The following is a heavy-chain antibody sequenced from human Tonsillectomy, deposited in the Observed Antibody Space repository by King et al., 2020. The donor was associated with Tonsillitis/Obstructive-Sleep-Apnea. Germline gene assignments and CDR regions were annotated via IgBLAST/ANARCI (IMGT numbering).Heavy chain of an antibody. D-gene: IGHD4-17*01. CDR1: GYTFTSYA. J-gene: IGHJ2*01. CDR2: INTNTGNP. CDR3: ARNYGDYVAPDWYFDL. Sequence: QLVQSGSELKKPGASVKVSCKASGYTFTSYAMNWVRQAPGQGLEWMGWINTNTGNPKYAQGFTGRFVFSLDTSVSTAYLQISSLKAGDTAVYYCARNYGDYVAPDWYFDLWGRGTLVTVSS. V-gene: IGHV7-4-1*02.